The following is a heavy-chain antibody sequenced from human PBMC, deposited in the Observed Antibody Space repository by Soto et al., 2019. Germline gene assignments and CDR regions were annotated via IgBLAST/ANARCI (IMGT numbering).Heavy chain of an antibody. CDR2: VPHSAGS. Sequence: QVQLQESGPGLVKPSGTLSLTCVVSGASVANDNWWRWVRQPPGKGLEGIGEVPHSAGSNNSPSRKRRVSISVDKTKTQFSLTLTSVTAADSAVYYCTRHYYYSMDVWGQGTTVTVSS. CDR1: GASVANDNW. V-gene: IGHV4-4*02. CDR3: TRHYYYSMDV. D-gene: IGHD3-10*01. J-gene: IGHJ6*02.